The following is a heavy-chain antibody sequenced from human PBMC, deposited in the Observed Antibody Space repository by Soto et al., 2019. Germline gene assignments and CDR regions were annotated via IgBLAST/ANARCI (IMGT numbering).Heavy chain of an antibody. J-gene: IGHJ5*02. CDR2: IKQDGSEQ. Sequence: GGSLRLSCAASGFTFSCYWMSWVRQAPGKGLEGVANIKQDGSEQYYVDSVKGRFTISRDNAKNSLYLQMNSLRAEDTAVYYCARVVAAQWFDPWGQGTLVTVSS. CDR3: ARVVAAQWFDP. CDR1: GFTFSCYW. V-gene: IGHV3-7*01. D-gene: IGHD6-25*01.